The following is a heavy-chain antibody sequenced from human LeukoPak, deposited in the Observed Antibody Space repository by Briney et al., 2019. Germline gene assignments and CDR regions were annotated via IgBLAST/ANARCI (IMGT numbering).Heavy chain of an antibody. Sequence: ASVKVSCKASGYTFTGYYMHWVRQAPGQGLEWMGWINPNSGGTNYAQKFQGRVPMTRDTSISTAYMELSRLRSDDTAVYYCATLGFGEYIGGFDYWGQGTLVTVSS. CDR1: GYTFTGYY. V-gene: IGHV1-2*02. CDR3: ATLGFGEYIGGFDY. J-gene: IGHJ4*02. D-gene: IGHD3-10*01. CDR2: INPNSGGT.